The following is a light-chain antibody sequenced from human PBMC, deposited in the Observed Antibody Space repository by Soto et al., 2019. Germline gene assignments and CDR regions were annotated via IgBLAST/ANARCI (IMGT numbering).Light chain of an antibody. CDR3: QQANYFPFT. Sequence: DIQMTQSPSSVSASVGDRVTITCRASQGVRSWLAWYQQKPGKAPRLLIYAASSLQSGVPSRFSGSGSGTDFTLTITSLQPEDSATYYCQQANYFPFTFGPGTKVDIK. CDR2: AAS. J-gene: IGKJ3*01. V-gene: IGKV1D-12*01. CDR1: QGVRSW.